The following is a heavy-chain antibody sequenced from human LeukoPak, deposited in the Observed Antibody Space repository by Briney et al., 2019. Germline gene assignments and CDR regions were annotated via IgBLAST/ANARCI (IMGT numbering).Heavy chain of an antibody. CDR1: GGSFSGYY. CDR2: INHSGST. Sequence: SETLSLTCAVYGGSFSGYYWSWIRQPPGKGLEWIGEINHSGSTNYNPSLKSRVTISVDTSKNQFSLKLSSVTAADTAVYYCARDGYGRSRYYYGMDVWGQGTTVTVSS. CDR3: ARDGYGRSRYYYGMDV. V-gene: IGHV4-34*01. D-gene: IGHD5-18*01. J-gene: IGHJ6*02.